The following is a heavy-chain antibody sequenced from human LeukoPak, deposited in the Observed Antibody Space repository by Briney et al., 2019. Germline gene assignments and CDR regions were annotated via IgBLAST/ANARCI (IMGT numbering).Heavy chain of an antibody. Sequence: GASVKVSCKASGGTFSSYAISWVRQAPGQGLEWMGRIIPILGIANYAQKFQGRVTITADKSTSTAYMELSSLRSEDTAVYYCARDSSGFPAGYWGQGTLVTVSS. J-gene: IGHJ4*02. CDR3: ARDSSGFPAGY. V-gene: IGHV1-69*04. CDR1: GGTFSSYA. CDR2: IIPILGIA. D-gene: IGHD3-22*01.